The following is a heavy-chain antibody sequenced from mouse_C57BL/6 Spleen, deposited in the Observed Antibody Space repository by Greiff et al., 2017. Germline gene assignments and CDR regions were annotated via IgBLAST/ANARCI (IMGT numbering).Heavy chain of an antibody. J-gene: IGHJ1*03. CDR2: ISSGGDYI. CDR1: GFTFSSYA. V-gene: IGHV5-9-1*02. Sequence: EVKLMESGEGLVKPGGSLKLSCAASGFTFSSYAMSWVRQTPEKRLEWVAYISSGGDYIYYADTVKGRFTISRDNARNTLYLQMGSRKSEDTAMYYWTRDHYYYYDWYFDVWGTGTTVTVSS. D-gene: IGHD1-1*01. CDR3: TRDHYYYYDWYFDV.